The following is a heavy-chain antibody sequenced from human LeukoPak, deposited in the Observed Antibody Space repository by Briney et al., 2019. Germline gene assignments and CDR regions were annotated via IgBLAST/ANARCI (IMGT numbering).Heavy chain of an antibody. CDR2: ISYDGSNK. CDR1: GFTFSSYG. V-gene: IGHV3-30*18. J-gene: IGHJ6*02. Sequence: GRSLRLSCAASGFTFSSYGMHWVRQAPGKGLEWVAVISYDGSNKYYADSVKGRFTISRDNSKNTLYLQMNSLRAEDTAVYYCAKDLYSYHNYYYYYGMDVWGQGTTVTVSS. D-gene: IGHD5-18*01. CDR3: AKDLYSYHNYYYYYGMDV.